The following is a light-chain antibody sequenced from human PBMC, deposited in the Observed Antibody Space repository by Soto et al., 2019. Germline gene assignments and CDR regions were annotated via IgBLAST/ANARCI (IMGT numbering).Light chain of an antibody. CDR1: QSVSNN. CDR2: GAS. CDR3: QQYDNWPPIT. J-gene: IGKJ5*01. Sequence: EILMTQSPATLSVSPGERATLSCRASQSVSNNLAWYQQKPGQAPRVLIYGASTRATGVPARFSGSGSGTEFTLTISSLQSEDFAVYYCQQYDNWPPITFGQGTRLEIK. V-gene: IGKV3-15*01.